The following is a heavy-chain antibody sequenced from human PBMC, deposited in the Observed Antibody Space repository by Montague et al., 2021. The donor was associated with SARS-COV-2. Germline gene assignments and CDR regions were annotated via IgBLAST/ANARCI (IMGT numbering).Heavy chain of an antibody. V-gene: IGHV4-61*02. J-gene: IGHJ4*02. Sequence: TLSLTCTVSGGSISSGYFYCCCICHPAGKGLECIGLIYPGGNTNYNPSLKSRVTISVDTSKNQFSLKLTSVTAADTAGYYCASVYTVTYYFYYWGRGTLVTGSA. CDR1: GGSISSGYFY. CDR2: IYPGGNT. D-gene: IGHD4-17*01. CDR3: ASVYTVTYYFYY.